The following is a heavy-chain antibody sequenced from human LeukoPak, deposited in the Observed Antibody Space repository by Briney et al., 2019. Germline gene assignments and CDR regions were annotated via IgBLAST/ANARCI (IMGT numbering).Heavy chain of an antibody. CDR2: IYSSGST. D-gene: IGHD3-16*01. CDR1: GFTVSSNY. Sequence: GGSLRLSCAASGFTVSSNYMSWVRQAPGKGLEWVSVIYSSGSTYYADSVKGRFTISRDNSKNTLHLQMNTLRAEDTAVYYCARDLMINYFDFWGQGTLVSVSS. V-gene: IGHV3-53*01. J-gene: IGHJ4*02. CDR3: ARDLMINYFDF.